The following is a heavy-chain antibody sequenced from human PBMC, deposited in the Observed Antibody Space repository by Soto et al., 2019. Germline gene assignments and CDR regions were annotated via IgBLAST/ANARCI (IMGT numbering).Heavy chain of an antibody. CDR3: AKPIAVARDAFDI. V-gene: IGHV3-23*01. CDR1: GFTFSSYA. J-gene: IGHJ3*02. Sequence: EVQLLESGGGLVQPGGSLRLSCAASGFTFSSYAMSWVRQAPGKGLEWVSAISGSGGSTYYADSVKGRFTISRDNSKNTLYLQMNSLRVEDTAVYYCAKPIAVARDAFDIWGQGTMVTVSS. D-gene: IGHD6-19*01. CDR2: ISGSGGST.